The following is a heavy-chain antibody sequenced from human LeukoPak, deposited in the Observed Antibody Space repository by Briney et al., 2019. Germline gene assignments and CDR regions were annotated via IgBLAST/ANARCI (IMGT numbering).Heavy chain of an antibody. CDR3: ARPHYDFWSGYYY. D-gene: IGHD3-3*01. CDR2: IYYSGTT. Sequence: SETLSLTCTVSCGSISSYYWNWIRQPPRKGLEWIGYIYYSGTTNYNPSLESRVTISLDTSKNQFSLKLNSVTAADTAVYYCARPHYDFWSGYYYWGQGTLVTVSS. CDR1: CGSISSYY. V-gene: IGHV4-59*01. J-gene: IGHJ4*02.